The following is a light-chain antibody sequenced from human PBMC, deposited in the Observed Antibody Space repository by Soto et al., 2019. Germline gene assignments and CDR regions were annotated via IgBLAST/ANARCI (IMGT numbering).Light chain of an antibody. J-gene: IGLJ1*01. Sequence: QAVVTQPPSVSEAPGQRVTISCTGSSSNIGAGYEAHWYQQVPGTAPKLLIYENNNRHSGVPDRFSGSKSGTSASLAITGLQAEDEAEFYCQSYDSSLSGYVFGTGTKVTVL. V-gene: IGLV1-40*01. CDR3: QSYDSSLSGYV. CDR1: SSNIGAGYE. CDR2: ENN.